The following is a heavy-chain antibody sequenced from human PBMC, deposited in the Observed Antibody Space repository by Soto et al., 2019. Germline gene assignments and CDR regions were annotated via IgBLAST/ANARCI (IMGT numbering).Heavy chain of an antibody. J-gene: IGHJ4*02. CDR2: IWFDGSNK. CDR3: AKCRMPDYYNNSGNDY. Sequence: PGGSLRLSCAASGFTFSSYGMHWVRQAPGKGLEWVAVIWFDGSNKFYADSVKGRFTISRDNSKNTLSLQMNSLRAEDSALYYCAKCRMPDYYNNSGNDYWGQGSLVTVSS. D-gene: IGHD3-22*01. V-gene: IGHV3-33*06. CDR1: GFTFSSYG.